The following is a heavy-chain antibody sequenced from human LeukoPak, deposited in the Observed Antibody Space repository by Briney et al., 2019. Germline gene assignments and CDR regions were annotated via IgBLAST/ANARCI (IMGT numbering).Heavy chain of an antibody. CDR3: ARSKHAFDI. V-gene: IGHV3-21*01. Sequence: KPGGSLRLSCAASGFTFSSYSMNWVRQAPGKGLEWVSSINSVSSYIHYADSVKGRFTISRDDAKNSLYLQMNSLRAEDTAVYYCARSKHAFDIWGQGTMVTVSS. J-gene: IGHJ3*02. CDR1: GFTFSSYS. CDR2: INSVSSYI.